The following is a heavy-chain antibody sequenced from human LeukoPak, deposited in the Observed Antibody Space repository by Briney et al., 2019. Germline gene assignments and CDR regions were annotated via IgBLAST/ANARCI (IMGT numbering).Heavy chain of an antibody. J-gene: IGHJ4*02. D-gene: IGHD3-22*01. CDR3: TRNPPRDYYDSSGYYYFDY. V-gene: IGHV3-30*04. Sequence: PGGSLRLSCAASRFIFSNYAMHWVRRAPGKGLDWVAVISYHGRDQSYADSVKGRFTISRDSSKDTLYLQMNSLKTEDTAVYYCTRNPPRDYYDSSGYYYFDYWGQGTLVTVSS. CDR1: RFIFSNYA. CDR2: ISYHGRDQ.